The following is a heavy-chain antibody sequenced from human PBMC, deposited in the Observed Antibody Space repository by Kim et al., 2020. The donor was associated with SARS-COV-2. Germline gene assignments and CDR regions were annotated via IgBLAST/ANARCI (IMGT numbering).Heavy chain of an antibody. J-gene: IGHJ4*02. D-gene: IGHD3-10*01. CDR2: IYYSGAT. V-gene: IGHV4-61*08. CDR3: ARDTPSTMVLGY. Sequence: SETLSLTCTVSGGPVNSGDYYWSWIRQSPGKGLEWIGNIYYSGATNYNPSLKSRVTISMDTSKNQFSLKVKSMTAADTAVYHCARDTPSTMVLGYWGRGTLAT. CDR1: GGPVNSGDYY.